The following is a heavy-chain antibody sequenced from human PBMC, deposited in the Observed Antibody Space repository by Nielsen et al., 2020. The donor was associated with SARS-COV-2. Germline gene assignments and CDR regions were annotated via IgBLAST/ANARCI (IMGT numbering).Heavy chain of an antibody. CDR3: ASPDYGDSNFDY. J-gene: IGHJ4*02. CDR2: IIPIFGTA. Sequence: WVRQAPGQGLEWMGGIIPIFGTANYAQKFQGRVTITADESTSTAYMELSSLRSEDTAVYYCASPDYGDSNFDYWGQGTLVIVSS. D-gene: IGHD4-17*01. V-gene: IGHV1-69*01.